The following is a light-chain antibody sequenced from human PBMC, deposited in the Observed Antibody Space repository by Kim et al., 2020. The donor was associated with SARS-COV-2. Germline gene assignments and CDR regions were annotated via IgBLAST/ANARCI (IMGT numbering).Light chain of an antibody. J-gene: IGLJ3*02. CDR3: VIWHNSAWV. CDR2: YKSDSDK. V-gene: IGLV5-45*03. Sequence: QPVLTQPSSLSASPGASASLTCTLRSDIDVGAYRIYWYQQKPGSPPQYLLRYKSDSDKQQGSGVPSRFSGSKDASANAGILLISGLQSEDAADYYCVIWHNSAWVFGGGTQLTVL. CDR1: SDIDVGAYR.